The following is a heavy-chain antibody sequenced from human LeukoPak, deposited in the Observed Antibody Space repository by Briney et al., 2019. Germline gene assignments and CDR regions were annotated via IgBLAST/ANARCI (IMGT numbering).Heavy chain of an antibody. CDR1: GYTFTSYG. CDR3: ARDPPDYGDIHYYYYGMDV. V-gene: IGHV1-18*01. D-gene: IGHD4-17*01. Sequence: ASVKVSCKASGYTFTSYGISWVRQAPGQGLEWMGWISAYNGNTNYAQKLQGRVTMTTDTSTSTAYMELRSLRSDDTAVYYCARDPPDYGDIHYYYYGMDVWGQGTTVTVSS. CDR2: ISAYNGNT. J-gene: IGHJ6*02.